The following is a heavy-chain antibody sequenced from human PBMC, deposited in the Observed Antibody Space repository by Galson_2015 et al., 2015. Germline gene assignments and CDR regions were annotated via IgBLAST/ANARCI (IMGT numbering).Heavy chain of an antibody. CDR1: GSTFSNHW. J-gene: IGHJ4*02. CDR2: IYPGDSHS. D-gene: IGHD3-16*01. V-gene: IGHV5-51*01. CDR3: APLRGADPLGFDY. Sequence: QSRAEVTKPGESLQISRKGSGSTFSNHWIGWVRQMPGKGLEWMGIIYPGDSHSKYSPSFQGLVTISADKPTSTAYLQWSSLRASDTAMYYCAPLRGADPLGFDYWGQGTLVTVSS.